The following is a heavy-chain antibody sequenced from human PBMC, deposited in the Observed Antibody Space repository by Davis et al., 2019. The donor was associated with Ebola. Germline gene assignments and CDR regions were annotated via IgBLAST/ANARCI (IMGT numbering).Heavy chain of an antibody. Sequence: GESLKISCKGSGYSFTSYWIGWVRQMPGKGLEWMGIIYPGDSDTRYSPSFQGQVTISADKSISTAYLQWSSLKASDTAMYYCARRIYSSFTVTDWFDPWGQGTLVTVSS. J-gene: IGHJ5*02. V-gene: IGHV5-51*01. CDR2: IYPGDSDT. CDR1: GYSFTSYW. D-gene: IGHD6-6*01. CDR3: ARRIYSSFTVTDWFDP.